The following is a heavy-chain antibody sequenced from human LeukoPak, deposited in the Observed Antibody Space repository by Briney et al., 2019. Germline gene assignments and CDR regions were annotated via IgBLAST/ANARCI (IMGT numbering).Heavy chain of an antibody. CDR2: IYYSGST. Sequence: ASETLSLTCTVSGGSISSSSYYWDWIRQPPGKGLEWIGSIYYSGSTYYNPSLKSRVTISVDTSKKQFSLKLSSVTAADTAVYYCARRGNYFDPWGQGTLVTVSS. CDR3: ARRGNYFDP. CDR1: GGSISSSSYY. V-gene: IGHV4-39*01. J-gene: IGHJ4*02.